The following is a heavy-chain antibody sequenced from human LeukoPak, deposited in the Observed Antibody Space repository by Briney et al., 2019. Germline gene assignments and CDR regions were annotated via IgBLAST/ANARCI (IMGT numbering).Heavy chain of an antibody. V-gene: IGHV3-9*01. CDR1: GFSFDDSA. CDR2: ISWNSGIM. D-gene: IGHD3-16*01. CDR3: ASEGD. J-gene: IGHJ4*02. Sequence: PGGSLRLSCAASGFSFDDSAMHWVRQAPGKGLEWVSGISWNSGIMGYADSVKGRFIISRDNSKNTVYLQMNSLRVEDTAVYYCASEGDWGQGTLVTVSS.